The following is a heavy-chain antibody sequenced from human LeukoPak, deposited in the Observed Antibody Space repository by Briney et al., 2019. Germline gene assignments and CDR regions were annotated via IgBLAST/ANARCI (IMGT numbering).Heavy chain of an antibody. J-gene: IGHJ4*02. D-gene: IGHD6-19*01. CDR1: GXSISSSSYY. CDR3: ARRRVAVADLTFDY. V-gene: IGHV4-39*01. CDR2: IYYSGST. Sequence: SETLSLTCTVSGXSISSSSYYWGWIRQPPGKGLEWIGSIYYSGSTYYNPSLKSRVTISVDTSKNQFSLKLSSVTAADTAVYYCARRRVAVADLTFDYWGQGTLVTVSS.